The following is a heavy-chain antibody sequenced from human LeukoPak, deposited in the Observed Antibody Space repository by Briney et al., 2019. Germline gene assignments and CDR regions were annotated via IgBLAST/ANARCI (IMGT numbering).Heavy chain of an antibody. D-gene: IGHD2/OR15-2a*01. V-gene: IGHV4-34*01. Sequence: SQTLSLTCAVYGGAFSGYYWSWIRQPPGKGLEWIGEINHSGSTNYNPSLSSRVTISVDTSKNQFSLKLSSVTAADTAVYYCARGIVMDVWGQGTTVTVSS. J-gene: IGHJ6*02. CDR2: INHSGST. CDR1: GGAFSGYY. CDR3: ARGIVMDV.